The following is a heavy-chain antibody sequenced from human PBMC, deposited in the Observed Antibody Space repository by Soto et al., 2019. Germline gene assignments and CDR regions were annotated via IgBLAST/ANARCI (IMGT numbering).Heavy chain of an antibody. CDR3: ARDFIAARQPSYCYGMDV. Sequence: QVQLVQSGAEVKKPGSSVKVSCKASGGTFSSYAISWVRQAPGQGLEWMGGIIPIFGTANYAQKFQGRVTITAAESTSTAYMELSSLSSEDTAVYYCARDFIAARQPSYCYGMDVWGQGTTVTVSS. CDR2: IIPIFGTA. J-gene: IGHJ6*02. CDR1: GGTFSSYA. D-gene: IGHD6-6*01. V-gene: IGHV1-69*12.